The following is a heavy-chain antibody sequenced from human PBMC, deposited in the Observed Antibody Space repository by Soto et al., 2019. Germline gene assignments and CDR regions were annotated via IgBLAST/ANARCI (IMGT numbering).Heavy chain of an antibody. V-gene: IGHV4-30-2*01. CDR2: IYHSGST. CDR1: GGSISSGGYS. CDR3: ARESYYGSGSKYFDY. D-gene: IGHD3-10*01. Sequence: SETLSLTCAVSGGSISSGGYSWSWIRQPPGKGLEWIGYIYHSGSTYYNPSLKSRVTISVDRSKNQFSLKLSSVTAADTAVYYGARESYYGSGSKYFDYWGQGTLVTVSS. J-gene: IGHJ4*02.